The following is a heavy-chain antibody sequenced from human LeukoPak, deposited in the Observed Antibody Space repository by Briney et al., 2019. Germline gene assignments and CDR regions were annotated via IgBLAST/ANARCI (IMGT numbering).Heavy chain of an antibody. V-gene: IGHV1-2*02. D-gene: IGHD3-22*01. J-gene: IGHJ3*02. CDR1: GYTFTGYY. CDR3: ARDRYYDSKTFDI. CDR2: ISPNSGGT. Sequence: ASVNVSCKASGYTFTGYYMHWVRQAPGQGLEWMGWISPNSGGTNYAQKFQGRVTMTRDTSISTAYMELSRLRSDDTAVYYCARDRYYDSKTFDIWGQGTMVTVSS.